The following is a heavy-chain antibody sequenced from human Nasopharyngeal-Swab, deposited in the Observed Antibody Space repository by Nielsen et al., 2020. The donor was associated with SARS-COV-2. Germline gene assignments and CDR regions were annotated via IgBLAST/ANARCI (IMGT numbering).Heavy chain of an antibody. CDR3: ARMNYYFYYGMDV. Sequence: GESLKISCAASGFIFSNYGMHWVRQAPGKGLEWVAVISYDGINKYDADSVKGRFTISRDNSKDTLYLQMSSLRAEDTAVYYCARMNYYFYYGMDVWGQGTTVTVSS. CDR2: ISYDGINK. J-gene: IGHJ6*02. CDR1: GFIFSNYG. V-gene: IGHV3-30*03.